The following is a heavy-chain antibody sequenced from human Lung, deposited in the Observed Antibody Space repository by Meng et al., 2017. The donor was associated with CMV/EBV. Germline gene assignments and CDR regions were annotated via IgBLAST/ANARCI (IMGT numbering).Heavy chain of an antibody. Sequence: VQLGGSGGGLVKPGGSLRLSCAASGFTLSDSNMNWVRQAPGKGLEWVSSISSGSTSIYYADSVKGRFTISRDNAKNSLYLQMNSLRAEDTALYYCATDKGEGFDPWGQGTLVTVSS. CDR2: ISSGSTSI. V-gene: IGHV3-21*01. J-gene: IGHJ5*02. CDR3: ATDKGEGFDP. CDR1: GFTLSDSN. D-gene: IGHD2-21*01.